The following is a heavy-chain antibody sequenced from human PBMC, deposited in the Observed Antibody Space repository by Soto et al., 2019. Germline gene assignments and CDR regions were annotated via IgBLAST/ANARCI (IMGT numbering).Heavy chain of an antibody. D-gene: IGHD3-16*01. CDR1: GGSISTYY. V-gene: IGHV4-59*01. CDR2: IYYSGST. Sequence: SETLSLTCTVSGGSISTYYWSWIRQPPGKGLEWIGYIYYSGSTTYNPSLKSRVTISVDTSKNQFSLKLSSVTAADTAVYYCARDLWVVWEWYIDLWGRGTLVTVSS. J-gene: IGHJ2*01. CDR3: ARDLWVVWEWYIDL.